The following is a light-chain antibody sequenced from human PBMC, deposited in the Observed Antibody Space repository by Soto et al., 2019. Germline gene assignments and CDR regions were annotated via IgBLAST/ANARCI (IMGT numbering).Light chain of an antibody. CDR1: QSISSW. CDR3: QQYNSNSST. Sequence: DIQMTQSPSTLSASVGDRVTITCRASQSISSWLAWYQQKPGKAPKLLIYDASRLESGVPSRFSGSGSGTEFTLSISSLQPDDFETYYCQQYNSNSSTFRQGTKVEIK. J-gene: IGKJ1*01. CDR2: DAS. V-gene: IGKV1-5*01.